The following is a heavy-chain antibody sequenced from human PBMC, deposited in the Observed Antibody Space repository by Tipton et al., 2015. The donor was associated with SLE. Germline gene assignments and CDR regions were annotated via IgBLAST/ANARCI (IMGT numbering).Heavy chain of an antibody. CDR1: GYTFTGYY. CDR2: INPNSGGT. V-gene: IGHV1-2*04. CDR3: ARGGRMGPYSSSTPPFDNWFDP. Sequence: QSGAEVKKPGASVKVSCKASGYTFTGYYMYWVRQAPGQGLEWMGWINPNSGGTNYAQKFQGWVTMTRDTSVSTAYMELSRLRSDDTAVYYCARGGRMGPYSSSTPPFDNWFDPWGQGTLVTVSS. D-gene: IGHD6-6*01. J-gene: IGHJ5*02.